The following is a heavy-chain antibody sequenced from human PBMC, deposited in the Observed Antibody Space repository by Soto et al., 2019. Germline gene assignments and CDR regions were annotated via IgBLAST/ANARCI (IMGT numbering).Heavy chain of an antibody. V-gene: IGHV3-11*01. CDR1: GFTFGDYY. Sequence: QVHLVESGGNLVEPGGPLRLSCAGSGFTFGDYYMSWIRQAPGRGLEWISYISASGSSIYYADSVKGRFAISRDNAKNSLYLQLTRLRAGDPAVYYCARVASGSSGVIFDYWGQGALVTVSS. D-gene: IGHD5-18*01. CDR3: ARVASGSSGVIFDY. J-gene: IGHJ4*02. CDR2: ISASGSSI.